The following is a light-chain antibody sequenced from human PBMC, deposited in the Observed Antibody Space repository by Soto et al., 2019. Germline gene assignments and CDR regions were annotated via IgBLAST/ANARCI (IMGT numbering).Light chain of an antibody. J-gene: IGLJ1*01. CDR3: SSKRGSTGV. CDR2: DVS. CDR1: SGDDGGYDY. V-gene: IGLV2-14*01. Sequence: QSVLTQPASVSGSPGQTITISCTGTSGDDGGYDYVSWHQQHPGKAPKLMIYDVSKRPSGVSNRFSGSKSGNTASLTISGLQAEDEAVYYCSSKRGSTGVFGTGTKVTVL.